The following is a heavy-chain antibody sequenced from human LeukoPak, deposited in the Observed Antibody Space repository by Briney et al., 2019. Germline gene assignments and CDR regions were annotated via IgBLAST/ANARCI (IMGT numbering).Heavy chain of an antibody. V-gene: IGHV3-30*03. J-gene: IGHJ6*02. CDR1: GFTFSSYG. CDR3: AGKRGGIYDSRALDL. CDR2: ISYDGSNK. Sequence: GGSLRLSCAASGFTFSSYGMHWVRQAPGKGLEWVAVISYDGSNKYYADSVKGRFTISRDNSKNTVYLEMSGLRVEDTAVFHCAGKRGGIYDSRALDLWGQGTTVIVSS. D-gene: IGHD3-22*01.